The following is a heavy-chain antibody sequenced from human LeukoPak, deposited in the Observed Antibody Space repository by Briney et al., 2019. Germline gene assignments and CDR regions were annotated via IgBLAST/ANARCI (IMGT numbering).Heavy chain of an antibody. V-gene: IGHV3-21*01. CDR3: ARVVTVAWSERRPGYYYMDV. Sequence: GGSLRLSCAASGFTFGSSGMNWVRQAPGKGLEWVSSISSSGSYISYAGSERGRFTISRDNAKNSLYLQMNSLRAEDTAVYFCARVVTVAWSERRPGYYYMDVWGKGTTVTVSS. J-gene: IGHJ6*03. D-gene: IGHD6-19*01. CDR1: GFTFGSSG. CDR2: ISSSGSYI.